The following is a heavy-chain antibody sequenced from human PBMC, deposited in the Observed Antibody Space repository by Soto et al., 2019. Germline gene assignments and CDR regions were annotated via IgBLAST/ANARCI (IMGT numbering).Heavy chain of an antibody. J-gene: IGHJ5*02. V-gene: IGHV2-5*02. CDR1: GFSLTTSAVG. D-gene: IGHD4-17*01. CDR2: IYWDDDK. Sequence: QITLKESGPTLVKPTQTLTLTCTFSGFSLTTSAVGGGWIRQPPGQPLEWLALIYWDDDKRYSQSLKSRLTITKDTSKNQVVLTMTNMDPADTATYFCAHRTTTVTWWFDPWGQGTLGTVSS. CDR3: AHRTTTVTWWFDP.